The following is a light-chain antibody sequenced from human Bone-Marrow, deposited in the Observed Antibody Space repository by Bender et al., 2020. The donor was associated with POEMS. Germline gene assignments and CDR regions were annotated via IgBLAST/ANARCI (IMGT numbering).Light chain of an antibody. CDR1: SSNIGTHV. V-gene: IGLV1-36*01. Sequence: QSVVTQPPSLSEAPRQRVTISCSGSSSNIGTHVVNWYQQHPGEAPKLLSYHDDLLTPGVSDRFSASKSGTSASLAISELQSAEEALYYCSAWDGSLSGWVFGGGTKLTVL. CDR3: SAWDGSLSGWV. CDR2: HDD. J-gene: IGLJ3*02.